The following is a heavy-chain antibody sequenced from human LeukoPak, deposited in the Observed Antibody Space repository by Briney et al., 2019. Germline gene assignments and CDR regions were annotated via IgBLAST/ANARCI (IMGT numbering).Heavy chain of an antibody. Sequence: ASVKVSCKASGYTFTCDYIHWVRQAPGQGLEWMGWINPNSGGTNYAQKFQGRVTMTRDTSISTVYMELSRLRSDDTAVYYCARDSGGGYYYDSSGYYAEYFQHWGQGTLVTVSS. CDR2: INPNSGGT. V-gene: IGHV1-2*02. CDR3: ARDSGGGYYYDSSGYYAEYFQH. D-gene: IGHD3-22*01. J-gene: IGHJ1*01. CDR1: GYTFTCDY.